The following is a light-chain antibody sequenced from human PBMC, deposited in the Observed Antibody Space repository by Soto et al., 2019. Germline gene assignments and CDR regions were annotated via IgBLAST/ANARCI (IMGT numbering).Light chain of an antibody. CDR3: QSYDSSLSGSV. V-gene: IGLV1-40*01. Sequence: QLVLTQPPSVSGAPGQRVTISCTGGSSNIGAGYDVHWYQQLPGTTPKLLIYGNSNRPSGVPDRFSGSKSATSASLAITGLQAEDEADYYCQSYDSSLSGSVFGGGTKLTVL. CDR1: SSNIGAGYD. CDR2: GNS. J-gene: IGLJ2*01.